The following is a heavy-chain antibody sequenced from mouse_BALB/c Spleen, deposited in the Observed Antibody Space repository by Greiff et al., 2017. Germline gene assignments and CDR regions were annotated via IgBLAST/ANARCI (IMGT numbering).Heavy chain of an antibody. Sequence: EVKLMESGGGLVQPGGSLRLSCATSGFTFTDYYMSWVRQPPGKALEWLGFIRNKANGYTTEYSASVKGRFTISRDNSQSILYLQMNTLRAEDSATYYSARAYGNMDYWGQGTSVTVSS. CDR2: IRNKANGYTT. V-gene: IGHV7-3*02. CDR1: GFTFTDYY. J-gene: IGHJ4*01. D-gene: IGHD2-1*01. CDR3: ARAYGNMDY.